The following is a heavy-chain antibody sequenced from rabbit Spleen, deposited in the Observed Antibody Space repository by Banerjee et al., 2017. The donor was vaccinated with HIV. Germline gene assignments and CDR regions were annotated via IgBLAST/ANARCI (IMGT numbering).Heavy chain of an antibody. D-gene: IGHD2-1*01. CDR3: VRDQAGDADYGPYYLNL. CDR2: IEPIFGNT. J-gene: IGHJ4*01. V-gene: IGHV1S47*01. CDR1: GFDFSHYG. Sequence: QEQLVESGGGLVQPGGSLKLSCKASGFDFSHYGVSWVHQAPGKGLEWIGYIEPIFGNTYYANWVNGRFTISSHNAQNTLYLQLSSLTAADTATYFCVRDQAGDADYGPYYLNLWGQGTLVTVS.